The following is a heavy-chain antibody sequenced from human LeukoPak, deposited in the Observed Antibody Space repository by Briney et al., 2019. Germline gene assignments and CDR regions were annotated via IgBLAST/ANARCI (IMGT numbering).Heavy chain of an antibody. Sequence: PSETLSLTCAVYGGSFSGYYWGWIRQPPGKGLEWIGSIYYTGSTYPNPSLKSRVTISVDTSKNQFSLKLSSVTAADTAVYYCARMGVLNWFDPWGQGTLVTVSS. J-gene: IGHJ5*02. D-gene: IGHD3-16*01. CDR1: GGSFSGYY. CDR2: IYYTGST. V-gene: IGHV4-39*01. CDR3: ARMGVLNWFDP.